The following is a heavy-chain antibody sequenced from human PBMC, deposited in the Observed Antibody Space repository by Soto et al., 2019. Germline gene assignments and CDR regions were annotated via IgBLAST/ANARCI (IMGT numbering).Heavy chain of an antibody. CDR2: FGKVGRKK. J-gene: IGHJ6*02. V-gene: IGHV3-33*01. CDR1: GLTFGSKA. Sequence: QVQLVESGGAVFRLGGPRDLSVQGPGLTFGSKAWNWVPRPPGKGREGGPVFGKVGRKKYYADSVRGGLTISRNNSKNTLYLQMNSLRAEDTAVYYCARDRLDLKTMVRGVIIDYYGMDVWGQGTTVTVSS. D-gene: IGHD3-10*01. CDR3: ARDRLDLKTMVRGVIIDYYGMDV.